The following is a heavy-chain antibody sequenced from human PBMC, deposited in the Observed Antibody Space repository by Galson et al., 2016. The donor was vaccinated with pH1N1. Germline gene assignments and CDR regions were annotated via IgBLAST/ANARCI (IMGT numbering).Heavy chain of an antibody. V-gene: IGHV3-74*01. CDR2: IDNDGRGT. D-gene: IGHD2-15*01. CDR3: ARNWWGIDY. CDR1: GFPFSDYW. Sequence: SLRLSWAASGFPFSDYWMHWVRQAPGKGLVWVARIDNDGRGTSHADSVRGRFAISRDIAENMLYLQMNSLRTDDTAVYYCARNWWGIDYWGQGALVTVSS. J-gene: IGHJ4*02.